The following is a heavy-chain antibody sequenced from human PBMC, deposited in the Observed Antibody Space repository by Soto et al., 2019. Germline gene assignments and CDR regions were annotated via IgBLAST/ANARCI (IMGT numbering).Heavy chain of an antibody. V-gene: IGHV1-69*02. CDR2: IIPILGIA. D-gene: IGHD3-10*01. J-gene: IGHJ6*02. CDR3: ARPEDYYGSGSSTGGMDV. CDR1: GGTFSSYT. Sequence: SVKVSCKASGGTFSSYTISWVRQAPGQGLEWMGRIIPILGIANYAQKFQGQVTISADKSISTAYLQWSSLRASDTAIYYRARPEDYYGSGSSTGGMDVWGQGTTVTVSS.